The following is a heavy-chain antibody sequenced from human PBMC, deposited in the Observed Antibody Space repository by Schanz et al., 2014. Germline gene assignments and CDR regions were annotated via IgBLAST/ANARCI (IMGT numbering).Heavy chain of an antibody. V-gene: IGHV3-7*01. CDR2: IKHDGSEK. J-gene: IGHJ4*02. D-gene: IGHD4-4*01. Sequence: EVQLVESGGGLVQPGGSLRLSCAASGFAFDTYWMSWVRQAPGKGLEWVANIKHDGSEKLYVGSVKGRFTISRDNAESSIFLQMNSLRAEDTAIYYCGRVDYSGDGVRFWGQGTLVTVSS. CDR3: GRVDYSGDGVRF. CDR1: GFAFDTYW.